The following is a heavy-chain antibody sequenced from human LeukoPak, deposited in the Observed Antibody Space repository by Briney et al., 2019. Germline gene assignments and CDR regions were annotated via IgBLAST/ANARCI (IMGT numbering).Heavy chain of an antibody. CDR2: IYYSGST. D-gene: IGHD1-1*01. V-gene: IGHV4-59*08. Sequence: SETLSLTCTVSGGSISSYYWSWIRQPPGKGLEWIIYYSGSTNYSPSLKSRVTILVDTSKNQFSLKLTSVTAADTAVYYCARHGNGAFDIWGQGTMVTVSS. CDR1: GGSISSYY. J-gene: IGHJ3*02. CDR3: ARHGNGAFDI.